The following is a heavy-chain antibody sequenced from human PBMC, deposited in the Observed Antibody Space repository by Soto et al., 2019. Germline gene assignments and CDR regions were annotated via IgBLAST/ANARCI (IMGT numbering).Heavy chain of an antibody. J-gene: IGHJ6*02. CDR2: IDPSDSYT. CDR1: GYSFTSYW. D-gene: IGHD3-22*01. V-gene: IGHV5-10-1*01. CDR3: ARLPYYDSSGYFAPLDYYGMDV. Sequence: GESLKISCKGSGYSFTSYWISWVRQMPGKGLEWMGRIDPSDSYTNYSPSFQGHVTISADKSISTAYLQWSSLKASDTAMYYCARLPYYDSSGYFAPLDYYGMDVWGQGTTVTV.